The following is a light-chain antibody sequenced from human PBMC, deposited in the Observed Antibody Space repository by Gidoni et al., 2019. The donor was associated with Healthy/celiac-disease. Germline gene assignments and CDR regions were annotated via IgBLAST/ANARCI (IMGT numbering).Light chain of an antibody. Sequence: IQMTPSPSSLSASVGDRVTITCRASQSISTYLNWYQQKPGKAPKLLIYAASSLQSGVPSRFSGSGSGTDVTRTISSLQPEDFATYYCQQSYSTLGTFXXXTKVEIK. CDR3: QQSYSTLGT. V-gene: IGKV1-39*01. CDR2: AAS. J-gene: IGKJ1*01. CDR1: QSISTY.